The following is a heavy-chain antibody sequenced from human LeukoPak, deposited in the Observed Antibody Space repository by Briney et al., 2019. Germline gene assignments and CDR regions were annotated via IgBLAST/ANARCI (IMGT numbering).Heavy chain of an antibody. CDR1: GGSFSGYY. CDR3: ARDTPAYSSSCSY. V-gene: IGHV4-34*01. J-gene: IGHJ4*02. CDR2: INHSGST. D-gene: IGHD6-13*01. Sequence: PSETLSLTCAVYGGSFSGYYWSWIRQPPGKGLEWIGEINHSGSTNYNPSLKSRVTISVDTSKNQFSLKLSSVTAADTAVYYCARDTPAYSSSCSYWGQGTLVTVSS.